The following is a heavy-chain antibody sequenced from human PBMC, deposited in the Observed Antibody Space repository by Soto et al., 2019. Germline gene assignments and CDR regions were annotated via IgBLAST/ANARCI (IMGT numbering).Heavy chain of an antibody. CDR3: ARGAYYYDSSGLSY. Sequence: GGSLRLSCAASGFTFSSYSMNWVRQAPGKGLEWVSYISSSSSTIYYADSVKGRFTISRDNAKNSLYLQMNSLRAEDTAVYYCARGAYYYDSSGLSYWGQGTQVTVSS. D-gene: IGHD3-22*01. J-gene: IGHJ4*02. V-gene: IGHV3-48*01. CDR2: ISSSSSTI. CDR1: GFTFSSYS.